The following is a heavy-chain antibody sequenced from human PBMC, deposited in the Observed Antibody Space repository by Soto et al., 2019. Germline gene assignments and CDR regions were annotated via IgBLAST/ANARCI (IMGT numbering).Heavy chain of an antibody. CDR2: ISSSSSYI. CDR1: GFTFSSYS. D-gene: IGHD3-9*01. J-gene: IGHJ6*02. CDR3: ASDWYYDILTGYYGMDV. V-gene: IGHV3-21*01. Sequence: EVQLVESGGGLVKPGGSLRLSCAASGFTFSSYSMNWVRQAPGKGLEWVSSISSSSSYIYYADSVKGRFTISRDNAKNSLYLQMNSLRAEDTAVYYCASDWYYDILTGYYGMDVWGQGTTVTVSS.